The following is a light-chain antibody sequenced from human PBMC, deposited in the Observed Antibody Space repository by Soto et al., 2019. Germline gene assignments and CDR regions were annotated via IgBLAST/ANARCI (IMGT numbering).Light chain of an antibody. V-gene: IGKV3-20*01. CDR3: QQYGSSRT. CDR2: GAS. CDR1: QSVSSSY. J-gene: IGKJ1*01. Sequence: ESVLTPSPGTLSLATGERATLSCRASQSVSSSYLAWYPQKPGQAPRLLIYGASSRATGIPDRFSGSGSGTDFTLTISRLEPEDFAVYYCQQYGSSRTFGQGPTVEIK.